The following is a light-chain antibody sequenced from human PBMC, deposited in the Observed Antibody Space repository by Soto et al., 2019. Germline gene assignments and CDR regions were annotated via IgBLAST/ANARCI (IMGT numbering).Light chain of an antibody. CDR3: QQYNSYSPST. V-gene: IGKV1-5*01. Sequence: DIQMTQSPSTLSASVGDRVTITCRASQSISSWLAWYQQKPGKAPKLLIYDASSLERGVPSRFSGSGSGTEFTLTINSLQPDDFATYYCQQYNSYSPSTFGQGTKVDIK. CDR2: DAS. CDR1: QSISSW. J-gene: IGKJ1*01.